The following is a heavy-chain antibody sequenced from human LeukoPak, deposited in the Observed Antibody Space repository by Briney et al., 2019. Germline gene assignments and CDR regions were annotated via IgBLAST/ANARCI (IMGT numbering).Heavy chain of an antibody. CDR2: ISYDGSNK. Sequence: GRSLRLSCAASGFTFSNYGMHWVRQAPGKGLEWVAVISYDGSNKFYADSVKGRFTISRDNSKNTLSLQMTSLRAEDTAVYYCAKDDYGGTTIDYWGQGTLVTVSS. D-gene: IGHD4-23*01. V-gene: IGHV3-30*18. CDR1: GFTFSNYG. J-gene: IGHJ4*02. CDR3: AKDDYGGTTIDY.